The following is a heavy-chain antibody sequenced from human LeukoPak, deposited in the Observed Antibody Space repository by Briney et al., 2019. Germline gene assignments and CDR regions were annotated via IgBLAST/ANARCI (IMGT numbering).Heavy chain of an antibody. Sequence: GGSLRLSCAASGFTFSDHWMSWVRQAPGKGLEWVANIKSDGSEKHYVDSVKGRFTISRDNAKNSLYLQMNSLRAEDTAVYYCAKDLVGAHDYWGQGTLVTVSS. CDR1: GFTFSDHW. V-gene: IGHV3-7*01. J-gene: IGHJ4*02. CDR2: IKSDGSEK. D-gene: IGHD1-26*01. CDR3: AKDLVGAHDY.